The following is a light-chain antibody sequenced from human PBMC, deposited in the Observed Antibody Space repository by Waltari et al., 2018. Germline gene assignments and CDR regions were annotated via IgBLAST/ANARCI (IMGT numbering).Light chain of an antibody. Sequence: QRPEMVLRYLMRVNRDGSHNKGDEIPDRFSGSSSGAERYLTISSVQSGDECVYYCQTGGHGSWVFGGGTHLTVL. CDR3: QTGGHGSWV. J-gene: IGLJ3*02. V-gene: IGLV4-69*01. CDR2: VNRDGSH.